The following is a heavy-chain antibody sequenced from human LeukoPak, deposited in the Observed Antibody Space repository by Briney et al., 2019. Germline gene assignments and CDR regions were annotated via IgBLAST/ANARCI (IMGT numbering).Heavy chain of an antibody. Sequence: GASVKVSCKASGYTFTRYGISWGRQAPGQGLEWMGWISAYNGNTNYAQKLQGRVTMTTDTSTSTAYMELRSLRSDDTAVYYCARDSVITGTGTGYFDYWGQGTLVTVSS. CDR2: ISAYNGNT. D-gene: IGHD1/OR15-1a*01. V-gene: IGHV1-18*01. CDR1: GYTFTRYG. CDR3: ARDSVITGTGTGYFDY. J-gene: IGHJ4*02.